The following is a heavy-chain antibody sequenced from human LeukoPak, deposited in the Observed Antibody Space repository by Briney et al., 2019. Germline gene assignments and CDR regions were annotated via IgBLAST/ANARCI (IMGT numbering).Heavy chain of an antibody. J-gene: IGHJ4*02. CDR2: IYHSGST. CDR3: ARQGVNEVFDY. CDR1: GYSISSGYY. D-gene: IGHD5/OR15-5a*01. V-gene: IGHV4-38-2*02. Sequence: SETLSLTCTVSGYSISSGYYWGWIRQPPGKGLEWIGTIYHSGSTYDNPSLKSRVTISVDTSKNQFSLKLSSVTAADTAVYYCARQGVNEVFDYWGQGTLVTVSS.